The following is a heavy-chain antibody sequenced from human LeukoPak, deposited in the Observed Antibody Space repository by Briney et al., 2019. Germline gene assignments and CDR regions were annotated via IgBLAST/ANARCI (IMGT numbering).Heavy chain of an antibody. D-gene: IGHD1-26*01. Sequence: GGSLRLSCAASGFTFSSYAMSWVRQAPGKGLEWVSAISGSGGSTYYADSVKGRFTISRDNAKNSLYLQMNSLRAEDTAVYYCARGYSEFSGGIFFDYWGQGTLVTVSS. CDR1: GFTFSSYA. J-gene: IGHJ4*02. CDR3: ARGYSEFSGGIFFDY. CDR2: ISGSGGST. V-gene: IGHV3-23*01.